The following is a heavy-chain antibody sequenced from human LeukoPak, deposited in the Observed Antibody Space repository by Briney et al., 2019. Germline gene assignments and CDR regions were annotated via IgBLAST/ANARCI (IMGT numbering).Heavy chain of an antibody. CDR1: GFTLSSYA. CDR2: ISGSGGST. D-gene: IGHD3-22*01. V-gene: IGHV3-23*01. Sequence: GGSLRLSCAASGFTLSSYAMSWVRQAPGNGLEWVSAISGSGGSTYYADSVKGRFTISRDNSKNTLYLQMNSLRAEDTAVYYCAMGSSGYYNLYFDYWRQGTLVTVSS. J-gene: IGHJ4*02. CDR3: AMGSSGYYNLYFDY.